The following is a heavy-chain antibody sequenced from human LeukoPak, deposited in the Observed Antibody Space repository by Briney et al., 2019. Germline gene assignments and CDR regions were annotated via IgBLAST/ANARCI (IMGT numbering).Heavy chain of an antibody. V-gene: IGHV3-48*02. CDR2: IRSSGSPI. Sequence: GGSLRLSCAASGFTFSSYSMNWVRQAPGKGLEWVAYIRSSGSPIYYADSVKGRFTISRDNAKNSLYLQMNSLRDEDTAVYYCVRDPDALDFWGQGTPVTVPS. J-gene: IGHJ4*02. CDR1: GFTFSSYS. CDR3: VRDPDALDF.